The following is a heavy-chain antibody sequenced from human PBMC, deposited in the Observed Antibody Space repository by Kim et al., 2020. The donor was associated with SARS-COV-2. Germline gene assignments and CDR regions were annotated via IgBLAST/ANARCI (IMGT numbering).Heavy chain of an antibody. CDR2: IIPIFGTA. V-gene: IGHV1-69*13. J-gene: IGHJ6*02. Sequence: SVKVSCKASGGTFSSYAISWVRQAPGQGLEWMGGIIPIFGTANYAQKFQGRVTITADESTSTAYMELSSLRSEDTAVYYCARVEYYDYPLGYYYYGMDVWGQGTTVTVSS. CDR1: GGTFSSYA. CDR3: ARVEYYDYPLGYYYYGMDV. D-gene: IGHD3-16*01.